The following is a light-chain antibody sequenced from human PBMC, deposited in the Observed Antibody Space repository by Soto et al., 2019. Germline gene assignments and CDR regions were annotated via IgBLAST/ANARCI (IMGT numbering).Light chain of an antibody. CDR2: AAS. J-gene: IGKJ1*01. Sequence: IQMTQFPSYLFVYVIDFVNMTFRASQGILTYLAWYQQKPGQVPELLIQAASTLQPGVPSRFSGSGSGTEFTLTINSLQPEDVATYYCQKYDSAPWTFGQGTKVDIK. V-gene: IGKV1-27*01. CDR1: QGILTY. CDR3: QKYDSAPWT.